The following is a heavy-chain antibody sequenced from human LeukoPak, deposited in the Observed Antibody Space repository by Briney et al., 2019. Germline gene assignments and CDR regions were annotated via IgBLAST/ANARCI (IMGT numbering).Heavy chain of an antibody. Sequence: SVKVSCKASGGTFSSYAISWVRQAPGQGLEWMGGIIPIFGTANYAQKFQGRVTITTDGSTSTAYMELSSLRSEDTAVYYCARGIVATMSSYYYYYMDVWGKGTTVTVSS. V-gene: IGHV1-69*05. CDR3: ARGIVATMSSYYYYYMDV. D-gene: IGHD5-12*01. CDR1: GGTFSSYA. CDR2: IIPIFGTA. J-gene: IGHJ6*03.